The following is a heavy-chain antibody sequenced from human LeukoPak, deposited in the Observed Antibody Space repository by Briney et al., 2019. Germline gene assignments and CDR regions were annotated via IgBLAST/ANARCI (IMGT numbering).Heavy chain of an antibody. D-gene: IGHD7-27*01. Sequence: NLGESLKIPCKGSGYSFTSYWIGWVRQMPGKGLEWMGIIYPGDSDTRYSPSFQGQVTISADKSISTAYLQWSSLKASDTAMYYCARLGAQLGLEYYGMDVWGQGTTVTVSS. J-gene: IGHJ6*02. CDR3: ARLGAQLGLEYYGMDV. CDR2: IYPGDSDT. CDR1: GYSFTSYW. V-gene: IGHV5-51*01.